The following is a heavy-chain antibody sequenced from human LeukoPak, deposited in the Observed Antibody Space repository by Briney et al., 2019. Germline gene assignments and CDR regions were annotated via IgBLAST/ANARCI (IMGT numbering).Heavy chain of an antibody. D-gene: IGHD5-18*01. Sequence: ASVKVSCKASGYTFTSYDINWVRQATGQGLEWMGWMNPNSGNTGYAQKFQGRVTMTRDTSISTAYMELSRLRSDDTAVYYCARSDFIYSYGDYWGQGTLVTVSS. CDR3: ARSDFIYSYGDY. CDR1: GYTFTSYD. V-gene: IGHV1-8*01. CDR2: MNPNSGNT. J-gene: IGHJ4*02.